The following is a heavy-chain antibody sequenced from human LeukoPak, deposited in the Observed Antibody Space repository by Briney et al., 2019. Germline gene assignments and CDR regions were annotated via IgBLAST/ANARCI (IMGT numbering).Heavy chain of an antibody. CDR2: MNPNSGNT. CDR1: GYTFTSYD. V-gene: IGHV1-8*01. Sequence: ASVKVSCKASGYTFTSYDINWVRQATGQGLEWMEWMNPNSGNTGYAQKFQGRVTMTRNTSISTAYMELSSLRSEDTAVYYCAKSGSYYITTWFDPWGQGTLVTVSS. J-gene: IGHJ5*02. CDR3: AKSGSYYITTWFDP. D-gene: IGHD1-26*01.